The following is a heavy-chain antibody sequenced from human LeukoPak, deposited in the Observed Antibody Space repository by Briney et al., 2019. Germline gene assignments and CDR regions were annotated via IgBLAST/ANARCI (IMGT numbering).Heavy chain of an antibody. Sequence: SVKVSCRASGGTFSSYAISWVRQAPGQGLEWMGRIIPILGIANYAQKFQGRVTITADKSTSTAYMELSSLRSEDTAVYYCARDDIVVVITGAFDIWGQGTMVTVSS. CDR2: IIPILGIA. CDR3: ARDDIVVVITGAFDI. D-gene: IGHD3-22*01. CDR1: GGTFSSYA. V-gene: IGHV1-69*04. J-gene: IGHJ3*02.